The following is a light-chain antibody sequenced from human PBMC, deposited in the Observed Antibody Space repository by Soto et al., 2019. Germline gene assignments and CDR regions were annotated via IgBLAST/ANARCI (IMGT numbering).Light chain of an antibody. CDR2: GAF. J-gene: IGKJ2*01. V-gene: IGKV3-20*01. CDR1: QSVSSDY. Sequence: EVVLTQFPGTLSLSPGERATLSCRASQSVSSDYLGWYQQKPGQAPRLLIYGAFIRATGIPDRFSGSGSGTDFTLTINRLEPEDFALYYCQHYDRSPMFTFGQGTRLHIK. CDR3: QHYDRSPMFT.